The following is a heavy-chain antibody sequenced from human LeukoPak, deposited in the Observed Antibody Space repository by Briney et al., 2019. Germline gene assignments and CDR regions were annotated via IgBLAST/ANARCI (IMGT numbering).Heavy chain of an antibody. D-gene: IGHD3-22*01. Sequence: GGSLRLSCVVSGIIFRDAWMNWVRQAPGKGLEWVGRTRNKANSYTTVYAASVQGRFTVSRDDTKNSLYLQMNSLKTEDTAVYYCARVKDSSGRLFDYWGQGTLVTVSS. CDR2: TRNKANSYTT. V-gene: IGHV3-72*01. CDR3: ARVKDSSGRLFDY. J-gene: IGHJ4*02. CDR1: GIIFRDAW.